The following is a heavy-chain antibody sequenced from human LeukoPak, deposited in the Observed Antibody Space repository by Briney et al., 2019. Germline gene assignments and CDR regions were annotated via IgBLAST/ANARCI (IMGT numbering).Heavy chain of an antibody. J-gene: IGHJ5*02. D-gene: IGHD6-13*01. Sequence: PGGSLRLSCAASGFTFSSYAMSWVRQAPGKGLEWVSAISGGGGSTFYADSVKGRFTISRDNSKNTLYLQMESLRAEDTAVYYCAKKLSTAVAGYNWIDPWGQGTLVTVSS. CDR1: GFTFSSYA. V-gene: IGHV3-23*01. CDR2: ISGGGGST. CDR3: AKKLSTAVAGYNWIDP.